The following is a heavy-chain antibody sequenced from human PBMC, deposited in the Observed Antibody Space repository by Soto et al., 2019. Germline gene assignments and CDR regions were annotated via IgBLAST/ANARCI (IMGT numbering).Heavy chain of an antibody. CDR1: GGTFSSYA. V-gene: IGHV1-69*13. J-gene: IGHJ6*02. CDR2: IIPIFGTA. Sequence: SVKVSCKASGGTFSSYAISWVRQAPGQGLEWMGGIIPIFGTANYAQKFQGRVTITADESTSTAYMELSSLRSEDTAVYYCARVYCSGGSCFYYYYGMDVWGQGTTVTVSS. D-gene: IGHD2-15*01. CDR3: ARVYCSGGSCFYYYYGMDV.